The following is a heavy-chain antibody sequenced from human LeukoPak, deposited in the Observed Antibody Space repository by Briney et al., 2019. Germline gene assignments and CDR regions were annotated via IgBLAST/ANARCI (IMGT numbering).Heavy chain of an antibody. J-gene: IGHJ4*02. CDR2: INSDGSST. CDR1: GFTFSSYW. CDR3: ARDKGIAVAYDY. Sequence: PGGSLRLSCAAPGFTFSSYWMHWVRQAPGKGLVWVSRINSDGSSTSYADSVKGRFTISRDNAKNTLYLQMNSLRAEDTAVHYCARDKGIAVAYDYWGQGTLVTVSS. V-gene: IGHV3-74*01. D-gene: IGHD6-19*01.